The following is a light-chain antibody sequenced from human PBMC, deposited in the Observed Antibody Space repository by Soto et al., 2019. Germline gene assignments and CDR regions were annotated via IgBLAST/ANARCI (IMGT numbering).Light chain of an antibody. CDR3: SSYAGSDNFCV. Sequence: QSALTQPPSASGSPGQSVTISCTGTSSDVAGYNYVSWYQQHPGNAPKLIIYEVSERPSGVPDRFSGSKSGNTASLTVSGLQAEDEADYYCSSYAGSDNFCVFGTGTKLTVL. CDR2: EVS. V-gene: IGLV2-8*01. J-gene: IGLJ1*01. CDR1: SSDVAGYNY.